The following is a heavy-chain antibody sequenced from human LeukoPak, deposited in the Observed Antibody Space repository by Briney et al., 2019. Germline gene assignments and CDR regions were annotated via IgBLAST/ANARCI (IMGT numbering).Heavy chain of an antibody. V-gene: IGHV3-21*06. J-gene: IGHJ4*02. CDR2: ISTTSTYI. Sequence: PGGSLRLSRAASGFAFSSYNMKWVRQAPGKGLEWVSFISTTSTYIYYADSVKGRFTVSRDNSKNLLYLQMDSPRVEDTAVYYCARAGTCSSTSCDGGIEYWGQGTLVTVSS. D-gene: IGHD2-2*01. CDR1: GFAFSSYN. CDR3: ARAGTCSSTSCDGGIEY.